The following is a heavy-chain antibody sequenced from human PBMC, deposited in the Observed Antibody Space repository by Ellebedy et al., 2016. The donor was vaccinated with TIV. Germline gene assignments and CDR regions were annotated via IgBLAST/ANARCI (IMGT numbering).Heavy chain of an antibody. J-gene: IGHJ4*02. CDR3: ARASIATPYFDY. Sequence: ASVKVSXXASGYTFTSYYMHWVRQAPGQGLEWMGIINPSGGSTSYAQKFQGRVTMTTDTSTSTAYMELRSLRSDDTAVYYCARASIATPYFDYWGQGTLVTVSS. D-gene: IGHD1-26*01. CDR1: GYTFTSYY. V-gene: IGHV1-46*01. CDR2: INPSGGST.